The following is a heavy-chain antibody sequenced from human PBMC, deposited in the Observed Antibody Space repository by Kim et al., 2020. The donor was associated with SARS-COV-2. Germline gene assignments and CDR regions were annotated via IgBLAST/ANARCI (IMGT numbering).Heavy chain of an antibody. D-gene: IGHD3-22*01. Sequence: GGSLRLSCAASGFTFSSYAMHWVRQAPGKGLEWVAIIWFDGNKSFYSDSVKGRFTILRENSRNTVSLEMSSLRVEDTAVYYCARGGNFYDSSGYLHPWGQGTRVTVAS. CDR3: ARGGNFYDSSGYLHP. CDR1: GFTFSSYA. J-gene: IGHJ5*02. V-gene: IGHV3-33*01. CDR2: IWFDGNKS.